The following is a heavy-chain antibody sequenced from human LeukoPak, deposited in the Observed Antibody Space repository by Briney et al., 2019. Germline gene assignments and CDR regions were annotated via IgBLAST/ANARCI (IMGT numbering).Heavy chain of an antibody. D-gene: IGHD2-15*01. CDR3: ARAEDIVARD. V-gene: IGHV4-31*03. CDR1: GGSISSGGYY. J-gene: IGHJ4*02. Sequence: SETLSLTCTASGGSISSGGYYWSWIRQHPGKGLEWIGYIYYSGSTYYNPSLKSRVTISVDTSKNQFSLKLSSVTAADTAVYYCARAEDIVARDWGQGTLVTVSS. CDR2: IYYSGST.